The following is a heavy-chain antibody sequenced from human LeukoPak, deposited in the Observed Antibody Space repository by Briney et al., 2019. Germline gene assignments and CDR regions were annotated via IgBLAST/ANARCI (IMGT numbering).Heavy chain of an antibody. CDR1: GFTFTNFA. Sequence: PGGSLRLSRAVSGFTFTNFAMMCVRQAPGKGLQWVSSITGDSATYYADSVRGRFMLSRDTSKNTLYLQMNSLTAEDTALYYCAKGAAAGLVDWFDPWGQGTLVTVSS. V-gene: IGHV3-23*01. CDR3: AKGAAAGLVDWFDP. D-gene: IGHD6-25*01. CDR2: ITGDSAT. J-gene: IGHJ5*02.